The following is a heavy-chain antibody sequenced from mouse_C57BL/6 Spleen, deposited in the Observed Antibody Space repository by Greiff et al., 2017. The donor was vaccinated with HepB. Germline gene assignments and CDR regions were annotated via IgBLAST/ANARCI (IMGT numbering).Heavy chain of an antibody. J-gene: IGHJ4*01. CDR2: IYPGDGDT. D-gene: IGHD1-1*01. CDR1: GYAFSSSW. V-gene: IGHV1-82*01. CDR3: ARSVSYGYYAMDY. Sequence: QVQLQQSGPELVKPGASVKISCKASGYAFSSSWMNWVKQRPGKGLEWIGRIYPGDGDTNYNGKFKGKATLTAEKSSSTAYMQLSSLSSEDSAVYFCARSVSYGYYAMDYWGQGTSVTVSS.